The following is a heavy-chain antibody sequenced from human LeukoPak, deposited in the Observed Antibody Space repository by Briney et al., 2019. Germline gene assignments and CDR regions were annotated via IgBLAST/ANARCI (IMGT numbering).Heavy chain of an antibody. CDR3: ARGHLGYDFSSGYSSSRYWFDP. CDR1: GGSFSGYY. V-gene: IGHV4-34*01. J-gene: IGHJ5*02. CDR2: INHSGST. Sequence: SETLSLTCAVYGGSFSGYYWSWIRQPPGKGLEWIGEINHSGSTNYNPSLKSRVTISVDTSKNQFSLKLSSVTAADTAVYYCARGHLGYDFSSGYSSSRYWFDPWGQGTLVTVSS. D-gene: IGHD3-3*01.